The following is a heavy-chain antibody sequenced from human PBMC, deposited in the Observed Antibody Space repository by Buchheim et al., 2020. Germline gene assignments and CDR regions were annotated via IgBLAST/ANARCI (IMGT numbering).Heavy chain of an antibody. J-gene: IGHJ4*02. CDR2: INHSGRT. CDR1: GGSISSGGYY. D-gene: IGHD6-13*01. Sequence: QVQLQESGPGLVKPSQTLSLTCTVSGGSISSGGYYWSWIRQHPGKGLEWIGEINHSGRTNYNPSLKSRVTISVDTSKNQFSLKLSSVTAADTAVYYCARGDTPGIAAAGSRDPGFDYWGQGTL. V-gene: IGHV4-31*03. CDR3: ARGDTPGIAAAGSRDPGFDY.